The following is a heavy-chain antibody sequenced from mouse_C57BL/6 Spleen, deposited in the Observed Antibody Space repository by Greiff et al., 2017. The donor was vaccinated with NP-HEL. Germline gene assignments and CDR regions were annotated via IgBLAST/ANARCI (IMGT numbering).Heavy chain of an antibody. Sequence: VQLQQSGAELVRPGTSVKVSCKASGYAFTNYLIEWVKQRPGQGLEWIGVINPGSGGTNYNEKFKGKATLTADKSSSTAYMQLSSLTSEDSAVYFCAREADDGYYDYWGQGTTLTVSS. CDR2: INPGSGGT. CDR3: AREADDGYYDY. V-gene: IGHV1-54*01. CDR1: GYAFTNYL. D-gene: IGHD2-3*01. J-gene: IGHJ2*01.